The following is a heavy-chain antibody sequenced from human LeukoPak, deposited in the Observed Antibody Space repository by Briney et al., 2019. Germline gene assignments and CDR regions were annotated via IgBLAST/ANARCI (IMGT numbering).Heavy chain of an antibody. Sequence: SETLSLTCAVYDGSFSGYYWSWIRRPPGKGLEWIGEINHSGSTNYNPSLKSRVTISVDTSKNQFSLKLSSVTAADTAVYYCARGKSSPSRYYYYYMDVWGKGTTVTISS. CDR3: ARGKSSPSRYYYYYMDV. J-gene: IGHJ6*03. D-gene: IGHD6-6*01. CDR1: DGSFSGYY. CDR2: INHSGST. V-gene: IGHV4-34*01.